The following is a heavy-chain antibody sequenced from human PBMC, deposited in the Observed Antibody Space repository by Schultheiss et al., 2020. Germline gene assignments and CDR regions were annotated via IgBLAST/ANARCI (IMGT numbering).Heavy chain of an antibody. V-gene: IGHV1-18*01. J-gene: IGHJ5*02. Sequence: ASVKVSCKASGYTFTSYGISWVRQAPGQGLEWMGWISAYNGNTNYAQKLQGRVTMTRNTSISTAYMELSSLRSEDTAVYYCARVQSGRGDWFDPWGQGTLVTVSS. D-gene: IGHD1-26*01. CDR2: ISAYNGNT. CDR3: ARVQSGRGDWFDP. CDR1: GYTFTSYG.